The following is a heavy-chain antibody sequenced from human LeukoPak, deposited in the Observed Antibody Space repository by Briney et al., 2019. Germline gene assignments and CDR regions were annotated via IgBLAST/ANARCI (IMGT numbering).Heavy chain of an antibody. Sequence: PGGSLRLSCAASGFTFSSYAMSWVRQAPGKGLERVSAISGSGGSTYYADSVKGRFTISRDNSKNTLYLQMNSLRAEDTAVYYCAKDRSRYSGSYFWGFYFDYWGQGTLVTVSS. CDR3: AKDRSRYSGSYFWGFYFDY. CDR1: GFTFSSYA. J-gene: IGHJ4*02. V-gene: IGHV3-23*01. CDR2: ISGSGGST. D-gene: IGHD1-26*01.